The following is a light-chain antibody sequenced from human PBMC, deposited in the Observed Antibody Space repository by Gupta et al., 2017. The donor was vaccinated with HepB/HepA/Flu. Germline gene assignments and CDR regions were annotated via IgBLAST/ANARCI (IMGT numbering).Light chain of an antibody. CDR3: AAWDDSLNGREV. V-gene: IGLV1-44*01. Sequence: QSVLTQPPSASGTPGQRVTIPCSGSSSNIGRNTVNWYQQLPVTDPKLLIYNNNQRPSWVPDRFSGSKSGTSASLAISGLQSEDEAVYYCAAWDDSLNGREVFGTGTEVTVL. J-gene: IGLJ1*01. CDR1: SSNIGRNT. CDR2: NNN.